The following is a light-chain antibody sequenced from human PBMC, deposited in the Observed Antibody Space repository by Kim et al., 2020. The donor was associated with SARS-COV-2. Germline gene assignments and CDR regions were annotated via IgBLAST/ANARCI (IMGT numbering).Light chain of an antibody. Sequence: QAVVTQEPSLTVSPGGTVTLTCGSSTGAVTSGHYPYWFQQKPGQAPRTLIYDTSIKHSWTPARFSGSLFGGKAALTLSGAQPEDEADYYGLLSYSGVREVFGGGTQLTVL. CDR3: LLSYSGVREV. CDR2: DTS. J-gene: IGLJ2*01. V-gene: IGLV7-46*01. CDR1: TGAVTSGHY.